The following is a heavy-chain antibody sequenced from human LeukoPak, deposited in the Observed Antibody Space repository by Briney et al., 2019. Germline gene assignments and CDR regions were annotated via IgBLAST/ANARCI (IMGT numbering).Heavy chain of an antibody. V-gene: IGHV3-11*01. D-gene: IGHD3-22*01. CDR2: ISSSGSTI. CDR1: GFTFSDYY. Sequence: GGSLRLSCAASGFTFSDYYMSWIRQAPGKGLEWVSYISSSGSTIYYADSVKGRFTISRDNAKNSLYLQMNSLRAEDTAVYYCASMGYYYDSSGYYRYWGQGTLVTVSS. CDR3: ASMGYYYDSSGYYRY. J-gene: IGHJ4*02.